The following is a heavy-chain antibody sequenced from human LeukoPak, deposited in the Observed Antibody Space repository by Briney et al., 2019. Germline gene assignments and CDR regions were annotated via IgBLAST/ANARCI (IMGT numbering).Heavy chain of an antibody. D-gene: IGHD1-7*01. Sequence: GASVKGSCESSVDTPHSHAISWVRQAPGQGLEWMGRIFSAFGTANYAQKIQGRVTIPADKSTRTAYKEISSLRSEDTAVYDSARDYIWNFAISSPFDFWGQGTLVTVSS. V-gene: IGHV1-69*06. CDR1: VDTPHSHA. J-gene: IGHJ4*02. CDR3: ARDYIWNFAISSPFDF. CDR2: IFSAFGTA.